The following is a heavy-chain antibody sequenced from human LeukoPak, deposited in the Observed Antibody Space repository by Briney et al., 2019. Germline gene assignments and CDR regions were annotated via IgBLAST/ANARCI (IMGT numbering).Heavy chain of an antibody. CDR3: ARPSYCVADNCGYWLDP. Sequence: ASVKVSCKTSGYTFTKYLIHWVRQGPGQGLEWMGTINPQGDITNYAQRFQGRITLTEDTSTSTVYMELSSLTSEDTAVYYCARPSYCVADNCGYWLDPWGPGTLVTVSS. D-gene: IGHD2-21*01. CDR2: INPQGDIT. J-gene: IGHJ5*02. CDR1: GYTFTKYL. V-gene: IGHV1-46*01.